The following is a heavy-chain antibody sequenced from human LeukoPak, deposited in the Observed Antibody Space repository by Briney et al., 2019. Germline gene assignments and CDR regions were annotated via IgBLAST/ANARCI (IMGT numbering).Heavy chain of an antibody. CDR3: AKRPAAVRGVIPYLDY. Sequence: GGSLRLSCAASGFNFDIFAMTWVRQAPGKGLEWVSAIGGSGSTYYADSVKGRFTISRDNSKSTLFLDMNSLRDDDTAIYYCAKRPAAVRGVIPYLDYWGQGTLVTVSS. V-gene: IGHV3-23*01. J-gene: IGHJ4*02. CDR1: GFNFDIFA. D-gene: IGHD3-10*02. CDR2: IGGSGST.